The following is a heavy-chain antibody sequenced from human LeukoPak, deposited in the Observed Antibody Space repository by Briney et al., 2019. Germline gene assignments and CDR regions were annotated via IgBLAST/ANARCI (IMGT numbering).Heavy chain of an antibody. Sequence: SETLSLTCTVSGGSISSISHYWGWIRQPPGKGLEWIGNIYYSGSTYYNPSLKSRVTISVDTSKNQFSLKLSSVTAADTAVYYCARGPPYIVVVTAIGFFDYWGQGTLVTVSS. CDR3: ARGPPYIVVVTAIGFFDY. V-gene: IGHV4-39*07. J-gene: IGHJ4*02. D-gene: IGHD2-21*02. CDR2: IYYSGST. CDR1: GGSISSISHY.